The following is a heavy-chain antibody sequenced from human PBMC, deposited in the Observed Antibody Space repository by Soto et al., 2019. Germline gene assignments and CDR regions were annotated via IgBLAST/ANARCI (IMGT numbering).Heavy chain of an antibody. Sequence: SETQSLTCPVSGGSIRSSNWSSWGPQPPGKGLEWVGKIYHSGSTNYNPSLKSRVTISVDKSKIQFSLKLSSVTAADTAVYYCARVYMVRGTIIRYFDYWGQGTLVTVS. V-gene: IGHV4-4*02. D-gene: IGHD3-10*01. CDR1: GGSIRSSNW. J-gene: IGHJ4*02. CDR2: IYHSGST. CDR3: ARVYMVRGTIIRYFDY.